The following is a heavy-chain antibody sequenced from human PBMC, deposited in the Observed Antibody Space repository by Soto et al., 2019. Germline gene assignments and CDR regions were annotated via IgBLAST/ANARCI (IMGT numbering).Heavy chain of an antibody. CDR1: VFTFSSYA. Sequence: GWSLRLSCSASVFTFSSYAMNWFRQAPGKGLEWVSAISGSGGNTFYADSVKGRFTISRDNSKNTLFLQMHSLRAEDTAIYYCAMLNSGSYSYHGMDVWGQGTTVTVSS. J-gene: IGHJ6*02. D-gene: IGHD1-26*01. CDR2: ISGSGGNT. V-gene: IGHV3-23*01. CDR3: AMLNSGSYSYHGMDV.